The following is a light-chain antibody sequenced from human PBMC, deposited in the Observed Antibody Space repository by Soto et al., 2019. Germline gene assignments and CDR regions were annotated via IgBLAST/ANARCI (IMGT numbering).Light chain of an antibody. CDR3: QQYGYPSWT. J-gene: IGKJ1*01. CDR2: AAS. Sequence: EIVLTQSPGTLSLSPGERATLSCRASQSVDSKDLAWYQQKPGQAPRILIFAASSRATGIPDRFSGSGSGTAFTLTISRLEPGDFAVYYCQQYGYPSWTFGQGTKVDIK. V-gene: IGKV3-20*01. CDR1: QSVDSKD.